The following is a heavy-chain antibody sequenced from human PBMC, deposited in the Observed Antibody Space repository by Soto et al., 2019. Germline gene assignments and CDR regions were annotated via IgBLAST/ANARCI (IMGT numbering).Heavy chain of an antibody. J-gene: IGHJ6*02. Sequence: GESLKISCAASGFTFSSYAMSWVRQAPGKGLEWVSAISGSGGSTYYADSVKGRFTISRDNSKNTLYLQMNSLRAEDTAVYYCAKDAVTGYYYYGMDVWGQGTTVTVSS. D-gene: IGHD3-16*02. CDR1: GFTFSSYA. CDR3: AKDAVTGYYYYGMDV. CDR2: ISGSGGST. V-gene: IGHV3-23*01.